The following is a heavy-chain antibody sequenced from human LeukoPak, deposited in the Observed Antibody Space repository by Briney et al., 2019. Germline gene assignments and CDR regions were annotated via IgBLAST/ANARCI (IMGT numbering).Heavy chain of an antibody. J-gene: IGHJ4*02. D-gene: IGHD1-26*01. CDR1: GFTFSSYD. V-gene: IGHV3-13*01. CDR2: IGTAGDT. Sequence: GGSLRLSCAASGFTFSSYDMHWVRQATGKGLEWVSAIGTAGDTYYPGSVKGRFTMSRDNAKNTLSLQMDSLRTEDTAVYYCARDGGSYTPQDYWGQGTLVTVSS. CDR3: ARDGGSYTPQDY.